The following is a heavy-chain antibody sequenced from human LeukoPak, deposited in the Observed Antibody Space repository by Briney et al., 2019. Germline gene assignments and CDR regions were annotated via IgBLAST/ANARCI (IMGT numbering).Heavy chain of an antibody. CDR2: IKNKGDGETT. D-gene: IGHD3-10*01. CDR3: TTDLGLTMIRGVLVS. V-gene: IGHV3-15*01. CDR1: GFSFTNAW. J-gene: IGHJ4*02. Sequence: GGSLRLSCADSGFSFTNAWMSWVRQAPGKGLEWVGRIKNKGDGETTDYAAPVKGRFTLSRDDPKATLYLQMNSLQTEDTAVYYCTTDLGLTMIRGVLVSWGRGTLVTVSS.